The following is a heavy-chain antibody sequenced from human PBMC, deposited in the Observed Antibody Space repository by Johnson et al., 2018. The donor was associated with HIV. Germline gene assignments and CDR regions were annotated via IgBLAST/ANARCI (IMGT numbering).Heavy chain of an antibody. CDR3: ARDWGGYCSGGSCYGDAFDI. CDR1: GFTSSSYW. V-gene: IGHV3-7*01. CDR2: IKEDGSEK. D-gene: IGHD2-15*01. J-gene: IGHJ3*02. Sequence: VQLVESGGGVVQPGASVRLSCTASGFTSSSYWMNWVRQAPGNGLEWVANIKEDGSEKIYVDYVQGRFTISTDNAKNSLYLQMNSLRAEDTAVYYCARDWGGYCSGGSCYGDAFDIWGHGTTVTVSS.